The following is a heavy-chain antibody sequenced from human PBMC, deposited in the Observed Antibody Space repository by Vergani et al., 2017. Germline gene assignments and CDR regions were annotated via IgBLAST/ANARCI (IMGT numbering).Heavy chain of an antibody. D-gene: IGHD4-23*01. CDR3: ARRSGGYYSGGKVHPLRTAFDV. CDR1: GGSFSGYF. Sequence: QVPLQQWGAGLLKPSETLSLTCAVYGGSFSGYFWSWIRQPAGKGLEWLGHISASGNASHSPSLKTRVSMSVDTSKNQFSLTVTSVTAADTAIYFCARRSGGYYSGGKVHPLRTAFDVWGHGTVVTVSS. V-gene: IGHV4-59*10. CDR2: ISASGNA. J-gene: IGHJ3*01.